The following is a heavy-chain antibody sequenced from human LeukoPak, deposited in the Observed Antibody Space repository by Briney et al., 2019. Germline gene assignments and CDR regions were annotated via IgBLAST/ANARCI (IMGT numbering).Heavy chain of an antibody. CDR1: GYTFTGYY. J-gene: IGHJ4*02. V-gene: IGHV1-2*06. Sequence: ASVKVSCKASGYTFTGYYMHRVRQAPGQGLEWMGRINPNSGGTNYAQKFQGRVTMTRDTSISTAYMELSRLRSDDTAVYYCARNYYDSSGYYTDYWGQGTLVTVSS. CDR2: INPNSGGT. D-gene: IGHD3-22*01. CDR3: ARNYYDSSGYYTDY.